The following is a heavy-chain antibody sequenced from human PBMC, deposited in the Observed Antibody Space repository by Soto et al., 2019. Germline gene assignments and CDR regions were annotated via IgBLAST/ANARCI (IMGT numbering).Heavy chain of an antibody. V-gene: IGHV1-69*12. J-gene: IGHJ6*02. CDR3: ARDKDRLQLGGNYYYILDV. CDR1: GGTFSTSA. Sequence: QVQLVQSGAEVKKPGSSVKVSCKASGGTFSTSAISWVQQAPGQGLEWVGGIMPVFATPDYAQNFQGRVTIAADESTTTAYLELTSLRADDTAVYYCARDKDRLQLGGNYYYILDVWGQGTAITVSS. D-gene: IGHD1-1*01. CDR2: IMPVFATP.